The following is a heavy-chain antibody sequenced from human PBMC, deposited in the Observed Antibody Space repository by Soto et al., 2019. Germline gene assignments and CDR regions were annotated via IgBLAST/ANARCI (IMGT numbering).Heavy chain of an antibody. CDR3: ARHRRYCSSTTCYIDWFDP. D-gene: IGHD2-2*02. Sequence: PSETLSLTCGVRGGSFSGYYWGWVRQPPGKGLEWIGEINNSGSTDYNASLKSRVTISVDTSKNQFSLKLTSVTAADTAVYYCARHRRYCSSTTCYIDWFDPWGQGTLVTVSS. V-gene: IGHV4-34*01. CDR2: INNSGST. J-gene: IGHJ5*02. CDR1: GGSFSGYY.